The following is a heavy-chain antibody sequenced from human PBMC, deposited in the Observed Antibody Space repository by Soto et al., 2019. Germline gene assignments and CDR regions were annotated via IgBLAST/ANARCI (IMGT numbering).Heavy chain of an antibody. J-gene: IGHJ4*02. CDR3: AKMSHSSAWSHLDY. Sequence: GSLRLSCAASGFTFSSYAMSWVRQAPGKGLEWVSGISGSGDNTYYADSVKGRFTISRDNSKNTLYLQMNSLRAEDTAVYFCAKMSHSSAWSHLDYWGQGTLVTVSS. D-gene: IGHD6-19*01. V-gene: IGHV3-23*01. CDR2: ISGSGDNT. CDR1: GFTFSSYA.